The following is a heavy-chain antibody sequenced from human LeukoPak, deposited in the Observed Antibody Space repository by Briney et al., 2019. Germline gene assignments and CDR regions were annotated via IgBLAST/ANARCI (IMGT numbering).Heavy chain of an antibody. V-gene: IGHV2-5*01. J-gene: IGHJ4*02. CDR1: DFSLSTPGMG. D-gene: IGHD3-9*01. CDR2: IYYNDDK. CDR3: AHLVVTIDWRSYFDY. Sequence: SGPTLVKPTQTLTLTCTFSDFSLSTPGMGVGWIRQPPGKALEWLAFIYYNDDKRYSPSLRSRLTITRDTSKNQVALAMTNMDPVDTATYYCAHLVVTIDWRSYFDYWGQGALVTVSS.